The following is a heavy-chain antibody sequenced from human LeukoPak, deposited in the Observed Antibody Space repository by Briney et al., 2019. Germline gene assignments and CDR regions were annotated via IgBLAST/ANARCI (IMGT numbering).Heavy chain of an antibody. D-gene: IGHD3-10*01. CDR3: TRDRPSGNITMIRGVTLDY. CDR1: GFTFRSYE. V-gene: IGHV3-48*03. J-gene: IGHJ4*02. Sequence: GGSLRLSCAASGFTFRSYEMNWVRQAPGMGLEWISYISSSGIAIYYADSVKGRFTISRDNAKNSLYLHMNSLRAEDTAVYYYTRDRPSGNITMIRGVTLDYWGQGTLVTVSS. CDR2: ISSSGIAI.